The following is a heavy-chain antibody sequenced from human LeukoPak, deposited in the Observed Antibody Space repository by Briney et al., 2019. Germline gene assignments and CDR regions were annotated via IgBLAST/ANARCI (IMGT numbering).Heavy chain of an antibody. CDR1: GYTFTSYG. CDR2: ISAYNGNT. D-gene: IGHD5/OR15-5a*01. J-gene: IGHJ5*02. V-gene: IGHV1-18*01. CDR3: ARLSSPPAHRRYNWCDP. Sequence: ASVKVFCKASGYTFTSYGISWVRQAPGQGLEWMGWISAYNGNTNYAQKLQGRVTMTTDTSTSTAYMELRSLRSDDTAVYHCARLSSPPAHRRYNWCDPWGQGTLVTVSS.